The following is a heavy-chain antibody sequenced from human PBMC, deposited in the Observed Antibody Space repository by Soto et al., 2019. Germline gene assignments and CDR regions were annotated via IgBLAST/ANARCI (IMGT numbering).Heavy chain of an antibody. J-gene: IGHJ6*02. V-gene: IGHV5-51*01. CDR3: ARLGDVPAAIYYYHYGMDV. Sequence: GESLKISCKGSGYSFTSYWIGWVRQMPGKGLEWMGIIYPGDSDTRYSPSFQGQVTIPADKSISTAYLQWSSLKASDAAMYYCARLGDVPAAIYYYHYGMDVWGQGTTVPVSS. CDR1: GYSFTSYW. CDR2: IYPGDSDT. D-gene: IGHD2-2*01.